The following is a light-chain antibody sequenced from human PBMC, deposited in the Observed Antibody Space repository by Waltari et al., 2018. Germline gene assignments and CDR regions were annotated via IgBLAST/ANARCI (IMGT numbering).Light chain of an antibody. CDR2: SDY. J-gene: IGLJ2*01. Sequence: QPVLTQPPSASGTPGQRVTISCAGSRSNIGDFAVPWYQHHPPTAPQLLIYSDYQRPPGVPDRCSGSKSGTSASLAISGLQSEDEADYYCATWDDSLNGVVFGGGTKLTVL. CDR1: RSNIGDFA. CDR3: ATWDDSLNGVV. V-gene: IGLV1-44*01.